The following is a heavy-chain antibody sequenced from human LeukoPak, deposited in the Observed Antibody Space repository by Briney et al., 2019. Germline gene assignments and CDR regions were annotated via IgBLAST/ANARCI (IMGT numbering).Heavy chain of an antibody. V-gene: IGHV4-61*02. D-gene: IGHD3-3*01. CDR2: IYTSGST. J-gene: IGHJ4*02. Sequence: PSETLSLTCTVSGGSISSGSYYWSWIRQPAGKELEWIGRIYTSGSTNYNLSLKSRVTISVDTSKNQFSLKLSSVTAADTAVYYCASGLIWSGSDFDYWGQGTLVTVSS. CDR1: GGSISSGSYY. CDR3: ASGLIWSGSDFDY.